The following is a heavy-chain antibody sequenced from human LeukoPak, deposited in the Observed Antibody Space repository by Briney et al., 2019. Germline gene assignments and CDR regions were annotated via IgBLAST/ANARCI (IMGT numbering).Heavy chain of an antibody. J-gene: IGHJ6*02. CDR2: ISAYNGNT. Sequence: ASVRVSRKASGYTFTSYGISWVRQAPGQGLEWMGWISAYNGNTNYAQKLQGRVTMTTDTSTSTAYMELRSLRSDDTAVYYCARDAQLMVRGVIPPWYYYYGMDVWGQGTTVTVSS. CDR3: ARDAQLMVRGVIPPWYYYYGMDV. D-gene: IGHD3-10*01. CDR1: GYTFTSYG. V-gene: IGHV1-18*01.